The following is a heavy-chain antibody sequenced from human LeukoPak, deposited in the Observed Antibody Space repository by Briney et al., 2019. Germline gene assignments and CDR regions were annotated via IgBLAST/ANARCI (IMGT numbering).Heavy chain of an antibody. V-gene: IGHV1-8*01. CDR2: MNPNSGNT. D-gene: IGHD3-22*01. Sequence: ASVKVSCKASGYTFTSYDINWVRQATGQGLEWMGWMNPNSGNTGYAQKFQGRVTMTRNTSISTAYMELSSLRSEDTAVYYCAGRITMIVVVTYDAFDIWGQGTMVTVSS. CDR3: AGRITMIVVVTYDAFDI. CDR1: GYTFTSYD. J-gene: IGHJ3*02.